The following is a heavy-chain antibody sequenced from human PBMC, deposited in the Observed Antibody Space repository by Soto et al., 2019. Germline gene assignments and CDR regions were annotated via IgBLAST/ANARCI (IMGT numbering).Heavy chain of an antibody. D-gene: IGHD3-3*01. CDR1: GGSISSGGYY. V-gene: IGHV4-31*03. J-gene: IGHJ3*02. CDR3: ARADITIFGVEDAFDI. Sequence: QVQLQESGPGLVKPSQTLSLTCTVSGGSISSGGYYWSWIRQHPGKGRGWIGYIYYSGSTYYNPSLKSRVTISVDTSKNQFSLKLSSVPAADTAVYYCARADITIFGVEDAFDIWGQGTMVTVSS. CDR2: IYYSGST.